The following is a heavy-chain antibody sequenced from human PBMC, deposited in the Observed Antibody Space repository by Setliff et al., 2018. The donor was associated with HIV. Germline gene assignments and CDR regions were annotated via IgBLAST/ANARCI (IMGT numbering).Heavy chain of an antibody. CDR1: GYTFTSYA. D-gene: IGHD3-22*01. CDR2: INAGNGNT. J-gene: IGHJ3*02. V-gene: IGHV1-3*01. CDR3: AREPRYYHTSGTDAFDI. Sequence: ASVKVSCKASGYTFTSYAMHWARQAPGQRLEWMGWINAGNGNTKYSQKFQGRVTITRDTSASTAYMELSSLRSEDTAVYYCAREPRYYHTSGTDAFDIWGQGTMVTVSS.